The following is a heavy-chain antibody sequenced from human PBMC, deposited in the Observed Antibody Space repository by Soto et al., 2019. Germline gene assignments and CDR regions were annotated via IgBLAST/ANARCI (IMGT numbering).Heavy chain of an antibody. V-gene: IGHV3-53*01. CDR1: GFTVSSNY. D-gene: IGHD6-19*01. Sequence: GSLRLSCASSGFTVSSNYMSWVRQAPGKGLEWVSVIYSGGSTYYADSVKGRFTISRDNSKNTLYLQMNSLRAEDTAVYYCASSSGWPSHFDYWSQGTLVTVS. J-gene: IGHJ4*02. CDR2: IYSGGST. CDR3: ASSSGWPSHFDY.